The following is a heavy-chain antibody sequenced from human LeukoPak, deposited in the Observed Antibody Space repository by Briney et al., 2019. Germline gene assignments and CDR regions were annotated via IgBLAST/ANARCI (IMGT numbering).Heavy chain of an antibody. CDR1: GGTFSSYA. D-gene: IGHD5-18*01. J-gene: IGHJ6*03. CDR3: ARGYSYGPGDYYYMDV. Sequence: ASVKVSXKASGGTFSSYAISWVRQAPGQGLEWMGGIIPIFGTANYAQKFQGIVTITADESTSTAYMELSSLRSEDTAVYYCARGYSYGPGDYYYMDVWGKGTTVTVSS. V-gene: IGHV1-69*13. CDR2: IIPIFGTA.